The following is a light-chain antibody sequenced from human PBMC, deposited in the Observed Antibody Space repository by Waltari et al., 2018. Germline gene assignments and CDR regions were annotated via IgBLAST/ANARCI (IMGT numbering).Light chain of an antibody. V-gene: IGLV2-14*01. CDR1: SSDVGDYNY. CDR3: SSYTRSSTFL. J-gene: IGLJ3*02. Sequence: QSALTQPSSVSASPGQSISIPCTETSSDVGDYNYVSWYQQHPDKAPKLIIYDVNKRPSGVSNRFSASKSGNTASLTISGLQPEDEADYYCSSYTRSSTFLFGGGTKLTVL. CDR2: DVN.